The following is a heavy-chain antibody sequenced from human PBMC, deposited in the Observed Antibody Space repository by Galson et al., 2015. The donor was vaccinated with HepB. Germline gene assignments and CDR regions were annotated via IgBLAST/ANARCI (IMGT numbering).Heavy chain of an antibody. J-gene: IGHJ4*02. CDR1: GFTFSDYY. CDR2: ISASTIYT. D-gene: IGHD4-17*01. Sequence: SLRLSCAASGFTFSDYYMSWIRQAPGKGLEWLSYISASTIYTNYADSVKGRFTVSRDNAKNSLNLQMYSLRAEDTAVYYCARVADADYGDHTHFDSWGQGTLVTVSS. V-gene: IGHV3-11*06. CDR3: ARVADADYGDHTHFDS.